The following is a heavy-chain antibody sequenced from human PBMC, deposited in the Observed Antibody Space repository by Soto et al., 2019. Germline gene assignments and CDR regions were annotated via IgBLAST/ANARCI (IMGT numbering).Heavy chain of an antibody. CDR2: IYYSGST. Sequence: QVQLQESGPGLVKPSQTLSLTCTVSGGSISSGGYYWSWIRQHPGKGLEWIGYIYYSGSTYYNPSPKSRVTISVDTSKNQFSLKLSSVTAADTAVYYCAREIAAAGTGDNWFDPWGQGTLVTVSS. V-gene: IGHV4-31*03. J-gene: IGHJ5*02. CDR3: AREIAAAGTGDNWFDP. CDR1: GGSISSGGYY. D-gene: IGHD6-13*01.